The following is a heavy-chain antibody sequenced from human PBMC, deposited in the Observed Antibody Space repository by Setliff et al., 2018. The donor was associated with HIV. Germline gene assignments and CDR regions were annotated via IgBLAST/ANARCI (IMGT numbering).Heavy chain of an antibody. CDR1: GGSISSSSIY. CDR3: ARHPPYCSGGSCYRGRGYYLDY. V-gene: IGHV4-39*01. D-gene: IGHD2-15*01. CDR2: IYYSGTT. J-gene: IGHJ4*02. Sequence: SETLSLTCTVSGGSISSSSIYWGWIRQPPGKGLEWIGSIYYSGTTYYNPSLRSRVTISVDTSKNQLSLKLSSVTAADTAMYYCARHPPYCSGGSCYRGRGYYLDYWGQGTLVTVSS.